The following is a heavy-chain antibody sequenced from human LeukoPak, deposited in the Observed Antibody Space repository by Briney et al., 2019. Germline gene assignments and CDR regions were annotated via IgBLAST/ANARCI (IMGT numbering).Heavy chain of an antibody. Sequence: SQTLSLTCTVSGGSISSGGYYWSWIRQPPGKGLEWIGYIYHSGSTYYNPSLQSRVTISVDTSKNQFSLKLISVTAADTAVYYCARLGPLWFGESRYFDYWGQGTLVTVSS. J-gene: IGHJ4*02. CDR3: ARLGPLWFGESRYFDY. D-gene: IGHD3-10*01. CDR2: IYHSGST. V-gene: IGHV4-30-2*03. CDR1: GGSISSGGYY.